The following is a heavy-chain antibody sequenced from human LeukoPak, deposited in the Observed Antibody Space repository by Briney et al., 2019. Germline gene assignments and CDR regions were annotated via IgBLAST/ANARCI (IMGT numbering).Heavy chain of an antibody. V-gene: IGHV3-11*01. Sequence: GGSLRLSCAASGFTFSDYYMSWIRQAPGKGLEWVSYISSSGSTIYYADSVKGRFTISRDNAKNTLYLQMNSLRAEDTAVYYCARMNSGSYFSFREGFDYWGQGTLVTVSS. D-gene: IGHD1-26*01. CDR3: ARMNSGSYFSFREGFDY. CDR1: GFTFSDYY. J-gene: IGHJ4*02. CDR2: ISSSGSTI.